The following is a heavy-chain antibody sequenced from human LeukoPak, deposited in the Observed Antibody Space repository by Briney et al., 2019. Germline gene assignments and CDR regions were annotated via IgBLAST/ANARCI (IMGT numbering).Heavy chain of an antibody. CDR3: ARGARNGELDY. D-gene: IGHD3-10*01. Sequence: PGGSLRLSCVAAGFTFSNYYMSWIRQAPGKGLECISYIGNSGSSMNYADSVKGRFTISRDNAKNSLYLQMNSLRAEDTAVYYCARGARNGELDYWGQGTLVTVSS. CDR1: GFTFSNYY. V-gene: IGHV3-11*01. J-gene: IGHJ4*02. CDR2: IGNSGSSM.